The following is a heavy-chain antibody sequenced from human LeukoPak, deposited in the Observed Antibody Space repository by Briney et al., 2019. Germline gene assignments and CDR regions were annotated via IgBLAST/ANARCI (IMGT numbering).Heavy chain of an antibody. CDR2: ISSSSSDI. V-gene: IGHV3-21*01. J-gene: IGHJ5*02. D-gene: IGHD3-3*01. CDR1: GFTFSSYG. CDR3: ARDRAEGRIIRFDP. Sequence: PGGSLRLACAASGFTFSSYGMHWVRQAPGEGLEWVSSISSSSSDIYYADSVKGRFTISRDNAKNSLYLQMNSLRAEDTAVYYCARDRAEGRIIRFDPWGQGTLVTVSS.